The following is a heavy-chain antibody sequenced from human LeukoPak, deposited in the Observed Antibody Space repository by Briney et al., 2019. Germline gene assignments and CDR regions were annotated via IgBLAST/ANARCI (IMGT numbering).Heavy chain of an antibody. D-gene: IGHD3-3*01. Sequence: GGSLRLSCAASGFTFSSYSMNWVRQAPGKGLEWVSSISSSSSYIYYADSVKGRFTISRDNAKNSLYLQMNSLRAEDTAVYYCARAQNFWSGFDYWGQGTLVTVSS. CDR3: ARAQNFWSGFDY. CDR2: ISSSSSYI. V-gene: IGHV3-21*01. CDR1: GFTFSSYS. J-gene: IGHJ4*02.